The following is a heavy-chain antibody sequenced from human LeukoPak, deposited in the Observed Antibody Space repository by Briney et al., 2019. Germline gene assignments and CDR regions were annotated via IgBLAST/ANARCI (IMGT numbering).Heavy chain of an antibody. CDR1: GYTFTSYG. Sequence: ASVKVSCKASGYTFTSYGISWVRQAPGRGLEWMGWISAYNGNTNYAQKLQGRVTMTTDTSTSTAYMELRSLRSDDTAVYYCARRGSYSSSWYGNYYYYGMGVWGQGTTVTVSS. CDR2: ISAYNGNT. CDR3: ARRGSYSSSWYGNYYYYGMGV. D-gene: IGHD6-13*01. J-gene: IGHJ6*02. V-gene: IGHV1-18*01.